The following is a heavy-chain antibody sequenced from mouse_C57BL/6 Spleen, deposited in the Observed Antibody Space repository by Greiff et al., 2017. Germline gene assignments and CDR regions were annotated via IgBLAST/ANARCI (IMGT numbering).Heavy chain of an antibody. D-gene: IGHD4-1*01. CDR2: ISDGGSNT. CDR1: GFTFSSYA. Sequence: EVKLVESGGGLVKPGGSLKLSCAASGFTFSSYAMSWVRQTPEKRLEWLATISDGGSNTYYPDNVKGLFTISRDNANKNLYLQMSHLKSEDTGMYYCARDYLGGPFDYWGRGTLVAVSA. J-gene: IGHJ3*01. V-gene: IGHV5-4*01. CDR3: ARDYLGGPFDY.